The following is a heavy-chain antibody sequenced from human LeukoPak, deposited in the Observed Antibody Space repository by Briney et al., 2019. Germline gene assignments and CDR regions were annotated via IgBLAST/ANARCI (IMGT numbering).Heavy chain of an antibody. V-gene: IGHV4-59*01. CDR1: GGSISSYY. J-gene: IGHJ3*02. Sequence: SETLSLNCTVSGGSISSYYWSWIRQPPGRGLEWIGYLYNRGSTKYNPSLESRVTISLDTSKNQFSLKMNSVTAADTAVYYCARLSGRPSWGFDIWGQGTMVTVSS. CDR3: ARLSGRPSWGFDI. D-gene: IGHD3-16*01. CDR2: LYNRGST.